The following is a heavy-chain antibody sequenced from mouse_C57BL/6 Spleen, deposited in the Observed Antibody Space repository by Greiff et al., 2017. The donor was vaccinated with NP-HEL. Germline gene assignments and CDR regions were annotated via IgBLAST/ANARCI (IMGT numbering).Heavy chain of an antibody. CDR3: ARGGSSGPWFAY. CDR2: ISYDGSN. V-gene: IGHV3-6*01. D-gene: IGHD3-2*02. J-gene: IGHJ3*01. CDR1: GYSITSGYY. Sequence: EVKLQESGPGLVKPSQSLSLTCSVTGYSITSGYYWNWIRQFPGNKLEWMGYISYDGSNNYNPSLKNRISITRDTSKNQFFLKLNSVTTEDTATYYCARGGSSGPWFAYWGQGTLVTVSA.